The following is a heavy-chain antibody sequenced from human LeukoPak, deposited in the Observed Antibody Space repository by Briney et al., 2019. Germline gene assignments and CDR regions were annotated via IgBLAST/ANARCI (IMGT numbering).Heavy chain of an antibody. Sequence: RGSLRLSCAASGFTFSSYAMSWVRQAPGKGLEWVSAISGSGGSTYYADSVKGRFTISRDNSKNTLYLQMNSLRAEDTAVYYCAKDRDIVVVPAAITWGQGTLVTVSS. CDR3: AKDRDIVVVPAAIT. CDR1: GFTFSSYA. D-gene: IGHD2-2*01. J-gene: IGHJ4*02. CDR2: ISGSGGST. V-gene: IGHV3-23*01.